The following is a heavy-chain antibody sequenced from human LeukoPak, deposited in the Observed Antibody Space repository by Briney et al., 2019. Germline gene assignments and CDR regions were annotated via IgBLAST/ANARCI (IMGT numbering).Heavy chain of an antibody. CDR1: GYTFTSYY. D-gene: IGHD3-10*01. V-gene: IGHV1-46*01. CDR2: INPSGGST. Sequence: ASVKVSCKASGYTFTSYYMHWVRQAPGEGLEWMGIINPSGGSTSYAEKFQGRVTMTRDTSISTAYMGLSRLRSDDTAVYYCARASMVRGVGSFFDRNWFDPWGQGTLVTVSS. J-gene: IGHJ5*02. CDR3: ARASMVRGVGSFFDRNWFDP.